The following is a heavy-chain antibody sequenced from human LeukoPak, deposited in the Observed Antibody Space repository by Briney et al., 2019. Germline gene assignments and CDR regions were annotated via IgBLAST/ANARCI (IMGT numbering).Heavy chain of an antibody. CDR2: ISSSSSTM. Sequence: GGSLRLSCAASGFTFSSYSMNWVRQAPGKGLEWVSYISSSSSTMYYADSVKGRFSISRDNAKNALYLQMNSLRAEDTAVYYCAKDLHYGSADYWGQGTLVTVSS. V-gene: IGHV3-48*04. D-gene: IGHD3-10*01. CDR3: AKDLHYGSADY. CDR1: GFTFSSYS. J-gene: IGHJ4*02.